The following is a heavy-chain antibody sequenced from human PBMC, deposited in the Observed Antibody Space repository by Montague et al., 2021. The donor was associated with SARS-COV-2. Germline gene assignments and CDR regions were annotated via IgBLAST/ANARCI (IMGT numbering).Heavy chain of an antibody. J-gene: IGHJ4*02. CDR1: GGSLLPSPYF. CDR2: IYYSGST. Sequence: SETLSLTCTVSGGSLLPSPYFWGWIRQPPGKGLEWIGSIYYSGSTYYNPSLKSRVAISIDTSENQFSLKLSSVTAADTAVYYCARGNRIAVAGTDFDYWGQGTLVTVSS. CDR3: ARGNRIAVAGTDFDY. V-gene: IGHV4-39*07. D-gene: IGHD6-19*01.